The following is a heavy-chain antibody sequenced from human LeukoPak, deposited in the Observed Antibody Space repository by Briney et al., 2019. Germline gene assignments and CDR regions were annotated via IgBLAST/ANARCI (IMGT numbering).Heavy chain of an antibody. J-gene: IGHJ4*02. CDR2: IENDGSNK. Sequence: GGSLRLSCAASGFIFSNYGMCWVRQAPGKGLEWVTFIENDGSNKYYADSVRGRFTISRDNSRNTLYMQMNSLRVEDTAVYYCAKDPARGQLGIFDYWGQGVLVTVPS. D-gene: IGHD6-6*01. CDR3: AKDPARGQLGIFDY. V-gene: IGHV3-30*02. CDR1: GFIFSNYG.